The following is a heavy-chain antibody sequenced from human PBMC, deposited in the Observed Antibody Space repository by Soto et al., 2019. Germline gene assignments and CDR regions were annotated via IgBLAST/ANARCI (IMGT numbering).Heavy chain of an antibody. Sequence: PSETLSLTCTVSGGSVTGFYWSWIRQPPGKGLEWIGYIFHSGSSNYNPSLKSRVTISVDTYKSQISLRLTSVTAADTAVYYCARAPGLGVDNIDYWGQGTLVTVSS. CDR1: GGSVTGFY. V-gene: IGHV4-59*02. CDR3: ARAPGLGVDNIDY. D-gene: IGHD6-19*01. J-gene: IGHJ4*02. CDR2: IFHSGSS.